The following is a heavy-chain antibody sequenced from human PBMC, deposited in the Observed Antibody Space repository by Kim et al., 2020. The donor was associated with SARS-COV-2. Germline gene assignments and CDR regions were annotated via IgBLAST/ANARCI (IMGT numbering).Heavy chain of an antibody. CDR1: GGTFSSYA. Sequence: SVKVSCKASGGTFSSYAISWVRQAPGQGLEWMGRIIPILGIANYAQKFQGRVTITADKSTSTAYMELSSLRSEDTAVYYCARGFWSVATIREGYYYYGMDVWGQGTTVTVSS. J-gene: IGHJ6*02. CDR2: IIPILGIA. V-gene: IGHV1-69*04. D-gene: IGHD5-12*01. CDR3: ARGFWSVATIREGYYYYGMDV.